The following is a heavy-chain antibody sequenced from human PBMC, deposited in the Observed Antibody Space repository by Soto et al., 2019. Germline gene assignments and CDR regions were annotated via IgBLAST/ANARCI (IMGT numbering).Heavy chain of an antibody. CDR2: ISAYNGNT. Sequence: QVQLVQSGAEVKKPGASVKVSCKASGYTFTSYGISWVRQAPGQGLEWMGWISAYNGNTNYAQKLQGRVTMTTDTSTSTADMELRSLRSDDTAVYYCAREGPTYYDFWSGYYANWFDPWGQGTLVTVSS. CDR3: AREGPTYYDFWSGYYANWFDP. V-gene: IGHV1-18*01. D-gene: IGHD3-3*01. J-gene: IGHJ5*02. CDR1: GYTFTSYG.